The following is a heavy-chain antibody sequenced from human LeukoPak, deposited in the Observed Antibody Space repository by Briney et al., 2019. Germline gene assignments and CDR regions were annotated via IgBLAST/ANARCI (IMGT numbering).Heavy chain of an antibody. D-gene: IGHD3-3*01. Sequence: PSETLSLTCTVSGYSISSGYYWGWIRQPPGKGLEWIGSIYHSGSTYYNPSLKSRVTISVDTSKNQFSLKLSSVTAADTAVYYCARAITINFDYWGQGTLVTVSS. CDR3: ARAITINFDY. CDR1: GYSISSGYY. V-gene: IGHV4-38-2*02. CDR2: IYHSGST. J-gene: IGHJ4*02.